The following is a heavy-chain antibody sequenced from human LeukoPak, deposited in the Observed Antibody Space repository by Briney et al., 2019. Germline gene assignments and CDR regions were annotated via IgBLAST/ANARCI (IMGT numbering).Heavy chain of an antibody. CDR2: IYTSGST. Sequence: SETLSLTCTVSGGSISSGGYYWSWIRQPPGKGLEWIGRIYTSGSTNYNPSLKSRVTMSVDTSKNQFSLKLSSVTAADTAVYYCARGPTYYYDSSGQKGLRDFDYWGQGTLVTVSS. J-gene: IGHJ4*02. D-gene: IGHD3-22*01. CDR3: ARGPTYYYDSSGQKGLRDFDY. V-gene: IGHV4-61*02. CDR1: GGSISSGGYY.